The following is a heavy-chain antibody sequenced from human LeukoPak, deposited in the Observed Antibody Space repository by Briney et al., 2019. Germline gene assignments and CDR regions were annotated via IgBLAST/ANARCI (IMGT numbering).Heavy chain of an antibody. V-gene: IGHV3-23*01. J-gene: IGHJ3*02. CDR3: AKWGYYDSSGYYSLAAFDI. D-gene: IGHD3-22*01. Sequence: GGSLRLSCAASGFTFSSYAMSWVRQAPGKGLEWVSAISGSGGSTYYADSVKGRFTISRDNSKNTLYLQMNSLRAEDTAVYYCAKWGYYDSSGYYSLAAFDIWGQGTMVTVSS. CDR1: GFTFSSYA. CDR2: ISGSGGST.